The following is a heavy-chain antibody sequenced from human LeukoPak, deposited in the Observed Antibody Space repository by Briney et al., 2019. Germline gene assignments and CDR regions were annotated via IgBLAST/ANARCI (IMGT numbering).Heavy chain of an antibody. CDR1: GGSISSYY. V-gene: IGHV4-4*07. CDR2: IYSSGST. Sequence: SETLSLTCSVSGGSISSYYWNWIRQPAGKGLEWIGRIYSSGSTNYNPSLKSRVTMSVDTSKNQFSLKLSSVTAADTAVYYCARYDSGGNYFFDYWGQGTLVTVSS. CDR3: ARYDSGGNYFFDY. J-gene: IGHJ4*02. D-gene: IGHD3-22*01.